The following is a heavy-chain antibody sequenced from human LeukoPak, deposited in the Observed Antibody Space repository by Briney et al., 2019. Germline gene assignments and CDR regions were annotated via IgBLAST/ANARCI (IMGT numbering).Heavy chain of an antibody. V-gene: IGHV3-23*01. CDR1: GLTFSSDG. J-gene: IGHJ4*02. CDR2: ITGDGTTT. Sequence: GGSLRLSCEASGLTFSSDGMSWVRQAPGKGLQWVSAITGDGTTTYYADSVKGRFTISRDNSKNMLYLQMSSLRAEDTAVYYCAKMQGYFDYWGQGTLVPVSS. CDR3: AKMQGYFDY.